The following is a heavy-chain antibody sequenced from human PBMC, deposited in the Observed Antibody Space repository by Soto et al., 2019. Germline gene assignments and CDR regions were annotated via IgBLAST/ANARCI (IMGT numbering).Heavy chain of an antibody. CDR1: GGSMNNCL. J-gene: IGHJ4*02. D-gene: IGHD2-21*01. V-gene: IGHV4-59*01. CDR3: ARGPFFARYQPFDA. CDR2: IHVTGNT. Sequence: SETLSLTCTVSGGSMNNCLWSWIRQTPGDGLEWIGYIHVTGNTYHNPSLKSPVTISIDASKTQFFLTLTSVTAADTAVYYCARGPFFARYQPFDAWGRGILVTVSS.